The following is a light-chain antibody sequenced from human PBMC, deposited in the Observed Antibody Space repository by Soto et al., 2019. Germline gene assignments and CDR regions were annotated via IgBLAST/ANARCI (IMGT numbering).Light chain of an antibody. V-gene: IGKV1-5*01. CDR3: QQFGT. J-gene: IGKJ1*01. CDR1: QRISSW. CDR2: DAS. Sequence: GDRVTITCRASQRISSWLAWYQQKPGKAPKLLIYDASSLESGVPSRFSGSGSGTEFTLTISSLQPDDFATYYCQQFGTFGQGTKVEI.